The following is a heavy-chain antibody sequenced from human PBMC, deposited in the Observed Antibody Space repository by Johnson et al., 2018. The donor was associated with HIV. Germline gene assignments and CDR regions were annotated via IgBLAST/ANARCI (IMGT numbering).Heavy chain of an antibody. CDR1: GFTFDDYA. J-gene: IGHJ3*02. Sequence: VQLVESGGVVVQPGGSLRLSCAASGFTFDDYAMHWVRQAPGKGLEWVSAISGSGGSTYYADSVKGRFTISRDNSKNTLYLQMNSLRAEDTAVYYCAKDYEWFGEFVDAFDIWGQGTMVTVSS. V-gene: IGHV3-23*04. CDR3: AKDYEWFGEFVDAFDI. D-gene: IGHD3-10*01. CDR2: ISGSGGST.